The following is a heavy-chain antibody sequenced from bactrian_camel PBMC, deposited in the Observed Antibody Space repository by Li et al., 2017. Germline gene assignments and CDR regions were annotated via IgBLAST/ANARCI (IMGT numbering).Heavy chain of an antibody. CDR1: GSTFSIHD. V-gene: IGHV3S5*01. CDR2: IYNDGINT. CDR3: VADLFNDTDL. D-gene: IGHD1*01. J-gene: IGHJ4*01. Sequence: HVQLVESGGGLVQPGGSLRLSCAASGSTFSIHDMSWVRQAPGKGLEWVCGIYNDGINTYCADSVEGRFTISRDNAENTVYLQMNSLKSEDTALYFCVADLFNDTDLWGQGTQVTVS.